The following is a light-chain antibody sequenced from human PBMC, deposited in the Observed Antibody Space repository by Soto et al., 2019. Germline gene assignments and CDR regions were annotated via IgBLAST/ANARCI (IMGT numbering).Light chain of an antibody. J-gene: IGLJ2*01. Sequence: QSVLTQPPPVSGAPGQRVTISCTGSSSNIGAGYDVHWYQQLPGTAPKLLIYGNSNRPSGVPDRFSGSKSGTSASLAITGLQAEDEADYYCQSYDSRLSGYVVFGGGTKLTVL. V-gene: IGLV1-40*01. CDR3: QSYDSRLSGYVV. CDR2: GNS. CDR1: SSNIGAGYD.